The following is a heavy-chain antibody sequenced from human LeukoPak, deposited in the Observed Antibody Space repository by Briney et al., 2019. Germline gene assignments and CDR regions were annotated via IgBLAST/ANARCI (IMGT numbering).Heavy chain of an antibody. CDR3: ARAYGSGSYYFDY. V-gene: IGHV3-21*01. D-gene: IGHD3-10*01. Sequence: KTGGSLRLSCAASGFTFSSYEMNWVRQAPGKGLEWVSSISSSSSYIYYADSVKGRFTISRDNAKNSLYLQMNSLRAEDTAVYYCARAYGSGSYYFDYWGQGTLVTVSS. J-gene: IGHJ4*02. CDR1: GFTFSSYE. CDR2: ISSSSSYI.